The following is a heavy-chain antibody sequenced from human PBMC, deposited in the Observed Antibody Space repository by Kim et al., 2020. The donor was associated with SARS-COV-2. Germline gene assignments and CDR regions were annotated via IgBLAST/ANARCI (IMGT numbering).Heavy chain of an antibody. V-gene: IGHV1-69*13. Sequence: SVKVSCKASGGTFSSYAISWVRQAPGQGLEWMGGIIPIFGTANYAQKFQGRVTITADESTSTAYMELSSLRSEDTAVYYCASHYCSSTSCYFGSYWGQGTWSPSPQ. CDR2: IIPIFGTA. D-gene: IGHD2-2*01. CDR1: GGTFSSYA. J-gene: IGHJ4*02. CDR3: ASHYCSSTSCYFGSY.